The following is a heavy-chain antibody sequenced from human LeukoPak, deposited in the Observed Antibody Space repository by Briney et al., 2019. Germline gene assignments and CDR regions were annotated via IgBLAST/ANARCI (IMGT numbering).Heavy chain of an antibody. CDR1: GGSISSGYY. Sequence: PSETLSLTCTVSGGSISSGYYGGWIRQPPGTGLEWVGSIYHSGSTYYNPSLKSRFTISVDMSKNQFSLKLSSVTAADTAVYYCARRSCSSTSCYPLDAFDIWGQGTMVTVSS. CDR3: ARRSCSSTSCYPLDAFDI. V-gene: IGHV4-38-2*02. J-gene: IGHJ3*02. D-gene: IGHD2-2*01. CDR2: IYHSGST.